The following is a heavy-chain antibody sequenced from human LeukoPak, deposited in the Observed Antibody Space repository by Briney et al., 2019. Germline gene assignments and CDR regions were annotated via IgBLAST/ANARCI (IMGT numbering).Heavy chain of an antibody. CDR1: GVSMSSNNW. Sequence: SETLSLTCAVSGVSMSSNNWWSWVRQPPGQGLAWIGEIHESGSTNYNPSLKSRVTISVDKSKDQFSLKLSSVTAADTAVYYCARHEGFSQKDWGQGTQVTVS. J-gene: IGHJ4*02. V-gene: IGHV4-4*02. CDR2: IHESGST. CDR3: ARHEGFSQKD.